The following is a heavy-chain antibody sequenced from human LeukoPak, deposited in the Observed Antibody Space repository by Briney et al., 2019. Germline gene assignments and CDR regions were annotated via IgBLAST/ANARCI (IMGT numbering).Heavy chain of an antibody. Sequence: PGGSLRRSCTASGFTFSSYAMSWVRQAPGKGLEWVSPISGSGGGTYYTDSVKGRFTISRDNSKNTLYLQMNSLRAEDTAVYYCARSGNYYSFDYWGQGTLVTVSS. V-gene: IGHV3-23*01. J-gene: IGHJ4*02. D-gene: IGHD1-26*01. CDR3: ARSGNYYSFDY. CDR1: GFTFSSYA. CDR2: ISGSGGGT.